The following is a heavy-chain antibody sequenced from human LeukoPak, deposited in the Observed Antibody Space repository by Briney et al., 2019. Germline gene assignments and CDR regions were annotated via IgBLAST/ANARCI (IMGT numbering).Heavy chain of an antibody. V-gene: IGHV1-8*01. CDR3: ARDRLWGEDDAFDI. CDR2: MNPNSGNT. CDR1: GYTLTELS. D-gene: IGHD3-16*01. Sequence: ASVKVSCKVSGYTLTELSMHWVRQATGQGLEWMGWMNPNSGNTGYAQKFQGRVTMTTDTSTSTAYMDLRSLRSDDTAVYYCARDRLWGEDDAFDIWGQGTMVTVSS. J-gene: IGHJ3*02.